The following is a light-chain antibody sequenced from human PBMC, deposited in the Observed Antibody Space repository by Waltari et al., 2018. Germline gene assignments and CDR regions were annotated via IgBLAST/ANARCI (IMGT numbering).Light chain of an antibody. V-gene: IGKV2-28*01. J-gene: IGKJ2*01. CDR1: QSPLDSNGYKY. CDR3: MQTRQTPYT. CDR2: LGS. Sequence: DSGMTQSPLFLPVMSREPASISCRSSQSPLDSNGYKYLDWYLRKPGQSPLLLIYLGSNRASGVPDRFSGSGSGTDFTLKISRVEAEDIGVYYCMQTRQTPYTFGQGTKLEIK.